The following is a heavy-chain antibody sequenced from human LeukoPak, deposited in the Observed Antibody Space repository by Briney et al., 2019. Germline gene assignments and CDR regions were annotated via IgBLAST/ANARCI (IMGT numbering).Heavy chain of an antibody. Sequence: PGGSLRLSCAAPGFTVSTDHMSTVRQAPGKGLEWDAVSYSGGSRSYAESVKGRFTISRENSQNTLYLQMNSLRAEDRAVYYCARVWELSFDYWGQGTLVTVCS. CDR2: SYSGGSR. D-gene: IGHD1-26*01. V-gene: IGHV3-53*01. CDR3: ARVWELSFDY. J-gene: IGHJ4*02. CDR1: GFTVSTDH.